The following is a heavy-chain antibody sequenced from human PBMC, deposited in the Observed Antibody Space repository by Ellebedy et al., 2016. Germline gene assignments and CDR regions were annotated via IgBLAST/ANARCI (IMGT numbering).Heavy chain of an antibody. V-gene: IGHV3-13*04. CDR2: IGTAGDT. Sequence: GESLKISCAASGFTFSSYDMHWVRQATGKGLEWVSAIGTAGDTYYPGSVKGRFTISRDNAKNSLYLQMNSLRAEGTAVYYCARDGDYGDYYFDYWGQGTLVTVSS. CDR1: GFTFSSYD. D-gene: IGHD4-17*01. J-gene: IGHJ4*02. CDR3: ARDGDYGDYYFDY.